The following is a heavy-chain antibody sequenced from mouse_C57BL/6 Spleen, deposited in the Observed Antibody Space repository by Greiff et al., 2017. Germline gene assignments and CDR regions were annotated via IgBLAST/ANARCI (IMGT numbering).Heavy chain of an antibody. CDR2: ISYDGSN. Sequence: EVQLVESGPGLVKPSQSLSLTCSVTGYSITSGYYWNWIRQFPGNKLEWMGYISYDGSNNYNPSLKNRISITRDTSKNQFFLKLNSVTTEDTATYYCARERDYAYDYWGQGTTLTVSS. CDR3: ARERDYAYDY. V-gene: IGHV3-6*01. D-gene: IGHD2-4*01. CDR1: GYSITSGYY. J-gene: IGHJ2*01.